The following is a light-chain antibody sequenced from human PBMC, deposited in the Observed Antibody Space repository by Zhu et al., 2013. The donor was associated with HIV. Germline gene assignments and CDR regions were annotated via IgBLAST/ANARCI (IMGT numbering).Light chain of an antibody. Sequence: QSVLTQPPSASGTPGQRVTISCSGSSSNIGSNTVNWYQQFPGTAPKLLIYSNDQRPSRVPDRFSGSKSGTSASLAISGLQSEDEADYYCAAWDGSLNVGVFGGGTKLTVL. CDR1: SSNIGSNT. CDR2: SND. CDR3: AAWDGSLNVGV. V-gene: IGLV1-44*01. J-gene: IGLJ3*02.